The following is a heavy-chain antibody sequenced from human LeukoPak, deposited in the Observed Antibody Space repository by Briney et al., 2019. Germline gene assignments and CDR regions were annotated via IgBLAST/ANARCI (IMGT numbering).Heavy chain of an antibody. V-gene: IGHV4-4*07. Sequence: SETLSLTCTVSGDSINNYYWSWIRQPAGKGLEWIGRIYTRGSTNYNPSLKSRVTMSVDTSKNQFSLKLSSVTAADTAVYYCARLRQLDGLDYWGQGTLVTVSS. J-gene: IGHJ4*02. CDR3: ARLRQLDGLDY. CDR1: GDSINNYY. CDR2: IYTRGST. D-gene: IGHD1-1*01.